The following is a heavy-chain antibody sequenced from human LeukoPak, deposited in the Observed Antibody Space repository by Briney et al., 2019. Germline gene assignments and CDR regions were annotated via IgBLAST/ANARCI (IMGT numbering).Heavy chain of an antibody. D-gene: IGHD1-7*01. V-gene: IGHV3-48*04. Sequence: GGSLRLSCAASGFTFDTYTMNWVRQAPGKGLEWVSYIRTSGTNTDYTGSVKGRFTISRDNAKNSLYLQMNSLRAEDTAVYYCARMNYVSSGWGAPFDYWGQGTLVTVSS. CDR3: ARMNYVSSGWGAPFDY. CDR1: GFTFDTYT. J-gene: IGHJ4*02. CDR2: IRTSGTNT.